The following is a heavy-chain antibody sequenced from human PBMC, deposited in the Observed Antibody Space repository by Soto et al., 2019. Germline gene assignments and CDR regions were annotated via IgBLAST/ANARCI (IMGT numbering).Heavy chain of an antibody. D-gene: IGHD3-10*01. CDR1: GFTFSTFW. CDR2: INTDGSST. Sequence: EVQLVESGGGLVQPGGSLRLSCAGSGFTFSTFWMHWVRQAPGEGLVWVSLINTDGSSTSYADSVKGRFTISRDNAKNTLYLQMNSLRVEDTALYYCAKRGVDTFGLSYWGQGTLVTVSS. V-gene: IGHV3-74*01. J-gene: IGHJ4*02. CDR3: AKRGVDTFGLSY.